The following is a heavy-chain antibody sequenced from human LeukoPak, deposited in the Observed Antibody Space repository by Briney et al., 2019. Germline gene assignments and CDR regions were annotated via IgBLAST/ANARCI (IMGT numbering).Heavy chain of an antibody. V-gene: IGHV4-34*01. D-gene: IGHD3-10*01. Sequence: SETLSLTCAVYGGSFSGYYWSWIRQPPGKGLEWIGEINHSGSTNYNPSLKSRVTISVDTSKNQFSLKLSSVTAADTAVYYCARQSRKYYGSGSEDNWFDPWGQGTLVTVSS. CDR1: GGSFSGYY. CDR2: INHSGST. J-gene: IGHJ5*02. CDR3: ARQSRKYYGSGSEDNWFDP.